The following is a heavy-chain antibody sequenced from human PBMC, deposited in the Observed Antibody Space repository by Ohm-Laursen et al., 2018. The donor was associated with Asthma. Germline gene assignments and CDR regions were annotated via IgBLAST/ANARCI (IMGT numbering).Heavy chain of an antibody. V-gene: IGHV4-31*03. CDR2: IYYSGST. CDR1: GGSISSGGYY. D-gene: IGHD6-13*01. CDR3: ARDRLGPYSSRGTMYFDL. J-gene: IGHJ2*01. Sequence: TLSLTCTVSGGSISSGGYYWSWIRQHPGKGLEWIGYIYYSGSTYYNPSLKSRVTISVDTSKNQFSLKLSSVTAADTAVYYCARDRLGPYSSRGTMYFDLWGRGTLVTVSS.